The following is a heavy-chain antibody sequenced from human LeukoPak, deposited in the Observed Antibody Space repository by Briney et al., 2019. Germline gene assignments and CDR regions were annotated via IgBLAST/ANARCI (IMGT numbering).Heavy chain of an antibody. Sequence: GRSLRLACAASGFTFSSYGMHWVGQAPGKGLERVAVIWDDGSNKYYADSVRGRFTISRDNSKNTLYLQVNSLRVEDTAIYYCARDANFGYDAFDIWGQGTMVIVSS. CDR1: GFTFSSYG. V-gene: IGHV3-33*01. D-gene: IGHD3-10*01. CDR3: ARDANFGYDAFDI. CDR2: IWDDGSNK. J-gene: IGHJ3*02.